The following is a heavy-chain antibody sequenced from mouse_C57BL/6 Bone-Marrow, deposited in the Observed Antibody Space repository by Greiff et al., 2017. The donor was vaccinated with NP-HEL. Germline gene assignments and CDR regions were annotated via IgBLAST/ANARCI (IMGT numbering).Heavy chain of an antibody. J-gene: IGHJ1*03. Sequence: EVKLVESGGGLVKPGGSLKLSCAASGFTFSSYTMSWVRQTPEKRLEWVATISGGGGNTYYPDSVKGRFTISRDNAKNTLYLQMSSLRSEDTALYYCARPAIYDGYFDVWGTGTTVTVSS. CDR3: ARPAIYDGYFDV. CDR2: ISGGGGNT. D-gene: IGHD2-3*01. V-gene: IGHV5-9*01. CDR1: GFTFSSYT.